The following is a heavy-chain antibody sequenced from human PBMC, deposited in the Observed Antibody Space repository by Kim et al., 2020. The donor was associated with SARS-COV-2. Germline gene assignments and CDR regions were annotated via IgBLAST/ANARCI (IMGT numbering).Heavy chain of an antibody. CDR3: ARERPDSDSYYYDSSGSHDS. J-gene: IGHJ4*02. D-gene: IGHD3-22*01. CDR1: GFTFSSYS. CDR2: ISSSSSYI. V-gene: IGHV3-21*01. Sequence: GGSLRLSCAASGFTFSSYSMNWVRQAPGKGLEWVSSISSSSSYIYYADSVKGRFTISRDNAKNSLYLQMNSLRAEDTAVYYCARERPDSDSYYYDSSGSHDSLGQGPPVPLSS.